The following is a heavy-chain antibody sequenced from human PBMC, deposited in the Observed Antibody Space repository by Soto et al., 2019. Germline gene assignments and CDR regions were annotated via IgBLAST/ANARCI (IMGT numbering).Heavy chain of an antibody. CDR1: GGSINNHY. Sequence: PSETLSLTCSVSGGSINNHYWSWIRQPAAKGLEWIGRIYSSGDTYYNPSLMSRVIMSVDTSKNQFSLRLSSVIAADTAVYYCARDAYYYDTSGYHLLDNWRQGMLVTVSS. CDR2: IYSSGDT. J-gene: IGHJ4*02. V-gene: IGHV4-4*07. D-gene: IGHD3-22*01. CDR3: ARDAYYYDTSGYHLLDN.